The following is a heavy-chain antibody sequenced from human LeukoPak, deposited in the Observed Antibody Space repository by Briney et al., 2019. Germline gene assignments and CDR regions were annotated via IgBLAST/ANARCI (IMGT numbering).Heavy chain of an antibody. CDR2: ILSSSTGM. Sequence: GGSLRLPCAASGFTFSSYSMNWVRQAPGKGLEWISYILSSSTGMSYADSVKGRFTISRDNAKNSLYLQMSSLRDDDTAVYYCARDLHFAFDYWGRGTLVTVSS. V-gene: IGHV3-48*02. CDR3: ARDLHFAFDY. CDR1: GFTFSSYS. J-gene: IGHJ4*02.